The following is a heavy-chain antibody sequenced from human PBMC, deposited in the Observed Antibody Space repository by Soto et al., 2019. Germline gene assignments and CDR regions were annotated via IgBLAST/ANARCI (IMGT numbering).Heavy chain of an antibody. D-gene: IGHD3-3*01. CDR3: ARGTYYDLWSGYYKDNWFDP. CDR1: GYTFTSYG. CDR2: ISAYNGDT. Sequence: ASVKVSCKASGYTFTSYGISWVRQAPGQGLEWMGWISAYNGDTNYAQKLQGRVTMTTDTSTSTAYMEMRSLRSDDTAVYYCARGTYYDLWSGYYKDNWFDPWGQGTLVNVSS. J-gene: IGHJ5*02. V-gene: IGHV1-18*01.